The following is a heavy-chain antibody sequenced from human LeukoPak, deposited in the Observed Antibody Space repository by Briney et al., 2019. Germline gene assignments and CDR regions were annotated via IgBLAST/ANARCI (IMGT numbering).Heavy chain of an antibody. D-gene: IGHD5-24*01. J-gene: IGHJ4*02. CDR3: TRVGYIDEGIDY. Sequence: GGSLRLSCAASGFTFNSYAMIWVRQAPGKGLESISSISTTGDRTYYADSVKGRFAISRDNSKNTLYLQMNSLRAEDTAIYYCTRVGYIDEGIDYWGQGTLVTVSS. CDR1: GFTFNSYA. CDR2: ISTTGDRT. V-gene: IGHV3-23*01.